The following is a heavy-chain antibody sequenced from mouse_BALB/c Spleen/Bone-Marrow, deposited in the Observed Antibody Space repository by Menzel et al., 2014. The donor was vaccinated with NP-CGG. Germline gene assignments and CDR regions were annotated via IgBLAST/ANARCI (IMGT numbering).Heavy chain of an antibody. CDR1: GFDFSRYC. J-gene: IGHJ3*01. D-gene: IGHD1-1*01. CDR2: INPDSTTS. Sequence: EVMLVESGGGLVQPGGSLKLSCAASGFDFSRYCMSWVRHAPGNGLEWIVDINPDSTTSPYTPSLKDKFIISRDNAKNTLILQMSKVRSEDTGLYNCSRLSYYGRFAYWGQGTLVTVSA. CDR3: SRLSYYGRFAY. V-gene: IGHV4-1*02.